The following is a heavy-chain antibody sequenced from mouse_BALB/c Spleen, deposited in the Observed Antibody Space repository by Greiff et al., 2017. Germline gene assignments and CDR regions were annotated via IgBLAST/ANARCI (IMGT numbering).Heavy chain of an antibody. CDR1: GYSITSDYA. CDR2: ISYSGST. CDR3: AKTARATGAMDY. J-gene: IGHJ4*01. V-gene: IGHV3-2*02. Sequence: VQLKESGPGLVKPSQSLSLTCTVTGYSITSDYAWNWIRQFPGNKLEWMGYISYSGSTSYNPSLKSRISITRDTSKNQFFLQLNSVTTEDTATYYCAKTARATGAMDYWGQGTSVTVSS. D-gene: IGHD3-2*01.